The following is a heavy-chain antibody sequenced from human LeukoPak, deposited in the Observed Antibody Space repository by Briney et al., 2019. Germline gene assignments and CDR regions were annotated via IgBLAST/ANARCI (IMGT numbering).Heavy chain of an antibody. J-gene: IGHJ4*02. V-gene: IGHV3-30*04. CDR3: AKGHFDY. CDR1: GFTFSRYV. CDR2: ISYDGNNK. Sequence: PGRSLRLSCVASGFTFSRYVMHWVRQAPGKGLEWVAFISYDGNNKYYADSVKGRFTISRDNSKNTLYLQMNSLRAEDTAVYYCAKGHFDYWGQGTLVTVSS.